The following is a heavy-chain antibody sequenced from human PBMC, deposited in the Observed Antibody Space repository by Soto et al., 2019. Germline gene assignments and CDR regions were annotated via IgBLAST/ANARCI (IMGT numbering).Heavy chain of an antibody. Sequence: GGSLRLSCAASGFTFSSFPLSWVGQAPGKGLEWVSAISGSGDGTDYADSAKGRFTISRDNTKNTLYLQMNSLRADDTAIYYCAGPGYSSQDYWGQGALVTVSS. D-gene: IGHD5-18*01. V-gene: IGHV3-23*01. CDR3: AGPGYSSQDY. CDR1: GFTFSSFP. J-gene: IGHJ4*02. CDR2: ISGSGDGT.